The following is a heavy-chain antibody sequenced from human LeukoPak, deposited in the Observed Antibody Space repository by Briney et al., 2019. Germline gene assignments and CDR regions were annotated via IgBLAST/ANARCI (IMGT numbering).Heavy chain of an antibody. CDR3: ARDPVQAYFDY. J-gene: IGHJ4*02. V-gene: IGHV4-30-4*01. CDR1: GGSISSGDYY. CDR2: IYYSGST. Sequence: SETLSLTCTVSGGSISSGDYYWSWIRQPPGKGLEWIGYIYYSGSTYYNPSLKSRVTISVDTSKNQFSLKLSSVTAADTAVYYCARDPVQAYFDYWGQGTLVTVSS.